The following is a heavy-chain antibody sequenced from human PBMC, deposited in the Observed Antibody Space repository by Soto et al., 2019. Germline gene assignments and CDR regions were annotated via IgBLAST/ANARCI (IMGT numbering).Heavy chain of an antibody. D-gene: IGHD3-10*01. Sequence: ASVKVCCKASGYTFTGYYMHWVRQAPGQGLEWMGWINPNSGGTNYAQKFQGRVTMTRDTSISTAYMELSRLRSDDTAVYYCARGYYYGSGSYYPYFDYWGQGTLVTVSS. CDR2: INPNSGGT. CDR1: GYTFTGYY. J-gene: IGHJ4*02. CDR3: ARGYYYGSGSYYPYFDY. V-gene: IGHV1-2*02.